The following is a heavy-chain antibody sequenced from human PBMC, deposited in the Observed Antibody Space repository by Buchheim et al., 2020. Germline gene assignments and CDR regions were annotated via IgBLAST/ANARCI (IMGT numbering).Heavy chain of an antibody. D-gene: IGHD3-10*01. CDR1: GGSISSGGYY. CDR3: ASLGMVQGVPYYFDY. J-gene: IGHJ4*02. V-gene: IGHV4-31*03. CDR2: IYYSGST. Sequence: QVQLQESGPGLVKPSQTLSLTCTVSGGSISSGGYYWSWIRQHPGRGLEWIGYIYYSGSTYYTPSLKSRVTISVDTSKTQFSLKLSSVTAADTAVYYCASLGMVQGVPYYFDYWGQGTL.